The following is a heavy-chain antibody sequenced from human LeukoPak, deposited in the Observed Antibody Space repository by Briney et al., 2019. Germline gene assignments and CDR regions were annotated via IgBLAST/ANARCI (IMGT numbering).Heavy chain of an antibody. CDR2: IKQDGSEK. J-gene: IGHJ4*02. D-gene: IGHD3-16*01. CDR3: ARDYEGPIGLYYFDY. CDR1: GFSFSSNW. V-gene: IGHV3-7*01. Sequence: PGGSLRLSCAASGFSFSSNWMSWVRQAPGKGLEWVANIKQDGSEKYYVDSVKGRFTISRDNAKKSLYLQMNSLRVEDTAVYYCARDYEGPIGLYYFDYWGQGTLVTVSS.